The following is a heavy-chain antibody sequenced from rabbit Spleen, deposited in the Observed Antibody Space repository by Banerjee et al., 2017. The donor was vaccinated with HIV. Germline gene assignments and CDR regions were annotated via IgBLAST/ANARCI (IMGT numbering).Heavy chain of an antibody. CDR2: INTYTVKS. J-gene: IGHJ4*01. D-gene: IGHD8-1*01. V-gene: IGHV1S40*01. CDR1: GVSFSNYYY. Sequence: QSLEESGGDLVKPGASLTLTCTASGVSFSNYYYMSWVRQAPGKGLEWIACINTYTVKSVYASWATGRFTFSKSSSTTVTLQMTSLTAADTATYFCARDMNSGSFYSDRLNLWGPGTSSPS. CDR3: ARDMNSGSFYSDRLNL.